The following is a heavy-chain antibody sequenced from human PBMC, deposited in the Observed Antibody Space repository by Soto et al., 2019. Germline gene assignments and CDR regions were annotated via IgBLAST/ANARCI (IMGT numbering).Heavy chain of an antibody. CDR3: AREVQVHTPAVAY. Sequence: QVQLVQSGAEMKKPGSSVKVSCQSSGGTFNTYAMNWVRQAPGQGPEWMGDISPMFGAANYAPKFQGRVTITADESTGTSYMQLSSLTSEDTALYFCAREVQVHTPAVAYGGQGTLVTVSS. D-gene: IGHD3-10*01. CDR2: ISPMFGAA. V-gene: IGHV1-69*19. J-gene: IGHJ4*02. CDR1: GGTFNTYA.